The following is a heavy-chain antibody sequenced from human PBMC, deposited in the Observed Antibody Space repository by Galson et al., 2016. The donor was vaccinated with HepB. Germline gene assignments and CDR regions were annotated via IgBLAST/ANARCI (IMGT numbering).Heavy chain of an antibody. CDR1: GFTFSNFA. CDR3: QFVGVAGLPLVLHA. J-gene: IGHJ4*02. Sequence: SLRLSCAASGFTFSNFAMNWVRQAPGKGLEWVAIISYDGSDKYYIDSVKGRFTISRDNSKNTMYLQMNTLRPEDTAVYYCQFVGVAGLPLVLHAWGQGTLVTVSS. V-gene: IGHV3-30*03. D-gene: IGHD6-13*01. CDR2: ISYDGSDK.